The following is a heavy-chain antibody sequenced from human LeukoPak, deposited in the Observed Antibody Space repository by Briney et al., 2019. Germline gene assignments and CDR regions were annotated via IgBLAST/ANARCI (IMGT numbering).Heavy chain of an antibody. D-gene: IGHD6-13*01. CDR1: GDSVSSNSAA. J-gene: IGHJ6*02. Sequence: SQTLSLTCAISGDSVSSNSAAWNWIRQSPSRGLEWLGRTYYRSKWYNDYAVSVKSRITINPDTSKNQFSLQLNSVTPEDTAVYYCARSTAAAGFGGYYYYGMDVWGQGTTVTVSS. CDR2: TYYRSKWYN. CDR3: ARSTAAAGFGGYYYYGMDV. V-gene: IGHV6-1*01.